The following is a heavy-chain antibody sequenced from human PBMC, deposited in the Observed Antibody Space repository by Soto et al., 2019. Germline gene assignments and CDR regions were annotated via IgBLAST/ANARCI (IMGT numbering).Heavy chain of an antibody. Sequence: QVQLVQSGAEVKKPGSSVKVSCQASGGTFSSYAISWVRQAPGQGLEWMGGIIPIFGTANYAQKFQGRVTITADESTSTAYMEMSSLRSEDTAVYYCASHSSRWDPLDYWGQGPLVTVSS. CDR2: IIPIFGTA. CDR3: ASHSSRWDPLDY. V-gene: IGHV1-69*01. CDR1: GGTFSSYA. J-gene: IGHJ4*02. D-gene: IGHD6-13*01.